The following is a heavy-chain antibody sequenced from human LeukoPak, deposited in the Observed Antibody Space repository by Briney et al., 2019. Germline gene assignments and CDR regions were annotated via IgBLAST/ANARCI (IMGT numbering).Heavy chain of an antibody. V-gene: IGHV1-18*01. J-gene: IGHJ4*02. CDR2: ISAYNGNT. CDR3: AARDYYDRSGYN. CDR1: GYTFTSYG. D-gene: IGHD3-22*01. Sequence: ASVKVSCKASGYTFTSYGISWVRQAPGQGLEWMGWISAYNGNTNYTQKLQGRVTMTTDTSTSTAYMELRSLRSDDTAVYYCAARDYYDRSGYNWGQGALVTVSS.